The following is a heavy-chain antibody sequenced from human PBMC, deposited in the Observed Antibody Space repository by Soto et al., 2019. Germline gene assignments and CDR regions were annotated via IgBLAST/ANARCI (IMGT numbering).Heavy chain of an antibody. CDR1: GASISSGYY. V-gene: IGHV4-38-2*01. J-gene: IGHJ3*02. Sequence: QVQLQESGPGLVKPSETLSLTCAVSGASISSGYYWGWIRQLPGKGLEWIGSIYHSGDTYSNPSLQSRVTLSVDTSKNQFSLKLSSVTAADTAVYYCARQQYSVDAFDIWGQGTVVTASS. CDR3: ARQQYSVDAFDI. CDR2: IYHSGDT. D-gene: IGHD2-15*01.